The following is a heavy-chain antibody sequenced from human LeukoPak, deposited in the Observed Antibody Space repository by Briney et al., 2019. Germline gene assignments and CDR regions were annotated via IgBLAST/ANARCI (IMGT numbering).Heavy chain of an antibody. J-gene: IGHJ4*02. CDR3: AKTTSGYASSFAC. Sequence: PGGSLRLSCAASGFTFNDYAMHWVRQGPGQGLEWVSGISWNGNSIDYADSVKGRFTISRDNAKNSHYLQMNRLRAEGSALYFCAKTTSGYASSFACWGQGTLVTVSS. V-gene: IGHV3-9*01. CDR1: GFTFNDYA. CDR2: ISWNGNSI. D-gene: IGHD2-2*01.